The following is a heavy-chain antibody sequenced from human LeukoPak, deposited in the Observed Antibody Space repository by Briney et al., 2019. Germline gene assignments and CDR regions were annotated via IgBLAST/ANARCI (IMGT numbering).Heavy chain of an antibody. D-gene: IGHD2-21*02. J-gene: IGHJ4*02. CDR3: ARGKSVTAIDY. Sequence: SEALSLTCAVYGGSFSGYYWSWIRQPPGKGLEWIGEINHSGSTNYNPSLKSRVTISVDTSKNQFSLKLSSVTAADTAVYYCARGKSVTAIDYWGQGTLVTVSS. CDR1: GGSFSGYY. V-gene: IGHV4-34*01. CDR2: INHSGST.